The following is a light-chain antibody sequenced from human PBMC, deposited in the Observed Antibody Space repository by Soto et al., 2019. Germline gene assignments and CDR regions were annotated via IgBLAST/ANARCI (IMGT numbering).Light chain of an antibody. J-gene: IGKJ4*01. CDR1: ESLSPHS. V-gene: IGKV3-20*01. Sequence: IVLTQSPGTLSLSPGETATLSCRASESLSPHSIAWYQQKPGQAPRLLIYGPSGRATGIPDRISGSGSGTDFTLTISNLQPEDSATYYCQQSYSTPRLTFGGGTRVEIK. CDR2: GPS. CDR3: QQSYSTPRLT.